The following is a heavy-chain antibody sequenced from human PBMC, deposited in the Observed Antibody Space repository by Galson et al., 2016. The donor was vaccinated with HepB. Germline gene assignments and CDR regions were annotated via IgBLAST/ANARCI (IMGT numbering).Heavy chain of an antibody. CDR3: AKGVGVVISSWYFDY. CDR2: IRWNGGSI. V-gene: IGHV3-9*01. J-gene: IGHJ4*02. D-gene: IGHD3-3*01. Sequence: SLRLSCAASGFTFSSYAMSWVRQAPGKGLEWVAGIRWNGGSIGYADSVKGRFTISRDNAKNSLYLQMNSLRAEDTALYYCAKGVGVVISSWYFDYWGQGTLVTVSS. CDR1: GFTFSSYA.